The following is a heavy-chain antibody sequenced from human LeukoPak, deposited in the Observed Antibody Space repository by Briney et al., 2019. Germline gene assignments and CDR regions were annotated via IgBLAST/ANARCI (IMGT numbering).Heavy chain of an antibody. Sequence: PSETLSLTCTVSGGSISSYYWSWIRQPPGKGLEWIGYIYYSGSTNYNPSLKSRVTISVDTSKNQFSLKLSSVTAADTAVYYCAKDLGQSSWHGEGFDYWGQGTLVTVSS. D-gene: IGHD6-13*01. CDR1: GGSISSYY. V-gene: IGHV4-59*01. CDR2: IYYSGST. J-gene: IGHJ4*02. CDR3: AKDLGQSSWHGEGFDY.